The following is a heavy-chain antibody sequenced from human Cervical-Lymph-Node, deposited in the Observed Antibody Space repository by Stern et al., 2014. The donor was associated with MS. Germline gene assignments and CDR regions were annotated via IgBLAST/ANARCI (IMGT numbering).Heavy chain of an antibody. V-gene: IGHV1-69*12. CDR3: AVAAGTYYYYGMDV. CDR2: IIPIFGTA. Sequence: QVQLVQSGAEVKKPGSLVKVSCKASGGTFSSYAISWVRQAPGQGLEWMGGIIPIFGTANYAQKFQGRVTITADESTSTAYMELSSLRSEDTAVYYCAVAAGTYYYYGMDVWGQGTTVTVSS. J-gene: IGHJ6*02. D-gene: IGHD6-13*01. CDR1: GGTFSSYA.